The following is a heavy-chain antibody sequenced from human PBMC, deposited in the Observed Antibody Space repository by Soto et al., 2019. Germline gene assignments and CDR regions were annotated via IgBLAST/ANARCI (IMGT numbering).Heavy chain of an antibody. CDR2: ISFDGSLK. Sequence: QVQLVESGGGVVQPGRSLRLSCAASGFTFDSHTMHWVRQAPGKGLEWVALISFDGSLKYDADSVKGRFTISRDNFKNTLFSEMNSLRAEDTGVYYCARTYRSSWNYFDYWGQGTLVTVSS. V-gene: IGHV3-30*04. CDR1: GFTFDSHT. D-gene: IGHD6-13*01. CDR3: ARTYRSSWNYFDY. J-gene: IGHJ4*02.